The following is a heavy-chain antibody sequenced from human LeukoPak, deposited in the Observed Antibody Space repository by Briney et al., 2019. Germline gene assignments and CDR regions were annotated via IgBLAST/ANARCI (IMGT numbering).Heavy chain of an antibody. V-gene: IGHV3-7*01. CDR2: IKQDGSEK. CDR3: ARVDSSGWNYYYYYMDV. Sequence: HPGGSLRLSCAASGFTFSNYAMSWVRQAPGKGLEWVADIKQDGSEKYYVDSVKGRFTISRDNAKNSLYLQMNSLRAEDTAVYYCARVDSSGWNYYYYYMDVWGKGTTVTISS. J-gene: IGHJ6*03. D-gene: IGHD6-19*01. CDR1: GFTFSNYA.